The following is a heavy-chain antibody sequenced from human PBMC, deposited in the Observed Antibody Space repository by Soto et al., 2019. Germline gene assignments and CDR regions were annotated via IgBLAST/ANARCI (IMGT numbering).Heavy chain of an antibody. CDR2: IILILGIA. CDR1: GGTFSSYT. J-gene: IGHJ5*02. D-gene: IGHD4-4*01. V-gene: IGHV1-69*02. CDR3: ERVSNTVSTHWFDP. Sequence: QVQLVQSGAEVKKPGSSVKVSCKASGGTFSSYTISWVRQAPGQGLEWMGRIILILGIANNAQKFQGRVTITADNSTSTAYMELSSLRSEDTAVYYCERVSNTVSTHWFDPWGQGTLVTVSS.